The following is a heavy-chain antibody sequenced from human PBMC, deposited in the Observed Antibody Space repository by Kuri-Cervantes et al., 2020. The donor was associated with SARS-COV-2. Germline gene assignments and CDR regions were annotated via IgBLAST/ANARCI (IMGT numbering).Heavy chain of an antibody. Sequence: GESLKISCAASGFTFSSYAMSWVRQAPGKGLEWVSGLSRSGGNTYYVDSVKGRFTISRDNSKNTLYLQMNSLRAEDTAVYYCAKERWRDDYGAIWDYWGQGTLVTVSS. CDR2: LSRSGGNT. J-gene: IGHJ4*02. D-gene: IGHD4-17*01. V-gene: IGHV3-23*01. CDR3: AKERWRDDYGAIWDY. CDR1: GFTFSSYA.